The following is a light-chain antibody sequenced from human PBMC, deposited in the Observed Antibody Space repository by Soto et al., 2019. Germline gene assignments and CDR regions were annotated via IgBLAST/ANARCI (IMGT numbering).Light chain of an antibody. Sequence: DIQMTQSPSSLSASVGDRVTITCRASQSISSYLNWYQQKPGKAPKLLIYAASSLQSGVPSRFSGSGSGTEFTLTSSSLQAEGFATYYCQQRYSTLFTFGPGTKVDIK. V-gene: IGKV1-39*01. CDR2: AAS. CDR1: QSISSY. CDR3: QQRYSTLFT. J-gene: IGKJ3*01.